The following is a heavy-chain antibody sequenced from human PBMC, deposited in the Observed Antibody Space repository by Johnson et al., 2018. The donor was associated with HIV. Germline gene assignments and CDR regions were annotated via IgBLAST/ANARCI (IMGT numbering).Heavy chain of an antibody. CDR3: ARGTHYADSSGYWSNDAFDI. CDR1: GFTFSNYW. D-gene: IGHD3-22*01. CDR2: IKQDGSET. Sequence: VQLVESGGGLVQPGGSLRLSCAASGFTFSNYWMSWVRQAPGKGLEWVANIKQDGSETYYVDSVKGRFTISRDNAKNSLNLQMNSLRAEDTAVYYCARGTHYADSSGYWSNDAFDIWGQGTRVTVSS. J-gene: IGHJ3*02. V-gene: IGHV3-7*02.